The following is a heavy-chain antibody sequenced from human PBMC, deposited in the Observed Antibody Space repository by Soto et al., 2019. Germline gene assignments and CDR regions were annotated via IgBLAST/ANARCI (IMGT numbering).Heavy chain of an antibody. J-gene: IGHJ4*02. V-gene: IGHV3-64D*06. CDR2: ISSNGGST. D-gene: IGHD6-19*01. Sequence: GGSLRLSCSASGFTFSSYAMHWVRQAPGKGLEYVSAISSNGGSTYYADSVKGRFTISRDNSKNTLYLQMSSLRAEDTAVYYCVKGWGSGWPYYFDYWGQGTLVTVSS. CDR3: VKGWGSGWPYYFDY. CDR1: GFTFSSYA.